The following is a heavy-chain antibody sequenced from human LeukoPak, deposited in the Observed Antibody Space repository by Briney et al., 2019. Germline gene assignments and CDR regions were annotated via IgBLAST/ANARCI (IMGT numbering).Heavy chain of an antibody. V-gene: IGHV3-74*01. D-gene: IGHD1-26*01. J-gene: IGHJ4*02. CDR2: ISHDGRNT. CDR3: ARALGSPLDY. Sequence: PGGSLRLSCAASGXTFRNDWMHWVRQAPGKGLVWVSRISHDGRNTAYADSVKGRFTLSRDNARSTLFLQLDSLRAEDTAVYYCARALGSPLDYWGQGTLVTVSS. CDR1: GXTFRNDW.